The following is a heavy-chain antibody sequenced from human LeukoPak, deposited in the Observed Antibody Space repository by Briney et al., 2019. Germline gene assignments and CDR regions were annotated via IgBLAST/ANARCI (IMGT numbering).Heavy chain of an antibody. Sequence: PSETLSLTCTVSGGSISSYYWTWIRQPPGKALEWIGYIYYSGRTSYNPSLKSRVTMSVDTSKNQFSLNLSSVTAADTAVYYCARGTGGASTNFDYWGQGTLVTVSS. J-gene: IGHJ4*02. V-gene: IGHV4-59*08. CDR1: GGSISSYY. CDR2: IYYSGRT. D-gene: IGHD1-14*01. CDR3: ARGTGGASTNFDY.